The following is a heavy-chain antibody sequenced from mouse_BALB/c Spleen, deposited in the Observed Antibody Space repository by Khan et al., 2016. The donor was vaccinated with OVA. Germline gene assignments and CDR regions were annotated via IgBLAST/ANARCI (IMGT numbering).Heavy chain of an antibody. CDR2: IYPGNSDT. CDR3: TRVGYLFAY. V-gene: IGHV1-5*01. Sequence: VQLKQSGTVLARPGTSVKMSCKASGYTFTSYWMHWVKQRPGQGLEWIGAIYPGNSDTSYNQKFKGKAKLTAVTSHSTAYMELSSLTNEDAAGYYCTRVGYLFAYWGQGTLVTVSA. D-gene: IGHD2-2*01. J-gene: IGHJ3*01. CDR1: GYTFTSYW.